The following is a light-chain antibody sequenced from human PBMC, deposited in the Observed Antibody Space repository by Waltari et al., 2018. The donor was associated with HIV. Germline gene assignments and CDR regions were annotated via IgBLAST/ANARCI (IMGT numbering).Light chain of an antibody. CDR3: QHYGSSPPYT. CDR1: QSVSISY. V-gene: IGKV3-20*01. Sequence: IVLKSPLGTLSLSPGARPTLSCRASQSVSISYLAWYQQKPGQAPSLLIYSTSTRATGIPDRFSGSGSGTDFTLTISRLEPEDFAVYYCQHYGSSPPYTFGQGTKLEIK. CDR2: STS. J-gene: IGKJ2*01.